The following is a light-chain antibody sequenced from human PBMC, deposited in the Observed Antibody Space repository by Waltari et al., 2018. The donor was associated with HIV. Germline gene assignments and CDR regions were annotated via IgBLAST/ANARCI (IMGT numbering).Light chain of an antibody. CDR1: QSVGNF. V-gene: IGKV3-11*01. CDR3: QQRSSWPPSIT. CDR2: YAS. Sequence: EIVLTQSPDTLSLSPGERATLSCRASQSVGNFLAWYQQKPGQAPRLLVYYASNRVTGIPARFSGSGSGTDFTLTISRLEAEDFAVYYCQQRSSWPPSITFGQGTRLEIK. J-gene: IGKJ5*01.